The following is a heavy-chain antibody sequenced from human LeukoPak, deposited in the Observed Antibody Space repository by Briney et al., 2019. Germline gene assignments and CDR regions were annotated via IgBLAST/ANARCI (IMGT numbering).Heavy chain of an antibody. CDR2: IYYSGST. CDR3: AREKGYSGYDWGLAVAGTGGVDY. J-gene: IGHJ4*02. CDR1: GGSISSGGYS. D-gene: IGHD5-12*01. Sequence: SETLSLTCAVSGGSISSGGYSWSWIRQPPGKGLEWIGYIYYSGSTYYNPSLKSRVTISVDTSKNQFSLKLSSVTAADTAVYYCAREKGYSGYDWGLAVAGTGGVDYWGQGTLVTVSS. V-gene: IGHV4-30-4*07.